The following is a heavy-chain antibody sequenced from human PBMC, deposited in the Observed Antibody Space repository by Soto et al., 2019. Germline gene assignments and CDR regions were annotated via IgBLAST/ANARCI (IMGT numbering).Heavy chain of an antibody. J-gene: IGHJ3*02. D-gene: IGHD3-22*01. CDR1: GYSFTSYW. V-gene: IGHV5-51*01. CDR3: ARHVGDSSGYYDDAFDI. Sequence: GESLKISCKGSGYSFTSYWIGWVRQMPGKGLEWMGIIYPGDSDTRYSPSFQGQVTISADKSIGTAYLQWSSLKASDTAMYYCARHVGDSSGYYDDAFDIWGQGTMVTVSS. CDR2: IYPGDSDT.